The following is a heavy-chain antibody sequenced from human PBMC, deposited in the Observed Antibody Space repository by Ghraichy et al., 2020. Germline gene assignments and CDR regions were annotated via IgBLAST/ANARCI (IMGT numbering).Heavy chain of an antibody. J-gene: IGHJ4*02. D-gene: IGHD6-19*01. Sequence: GESLNISCVVSGFTFDDYSMHWVRQAPGKGLEWVSLINWDSGHTYYADSVRGRFTISRDNSKNSLFLQMNSLRVDDTAFYYCAKAGIAVAGTDFDSWGQGTLVTVSS. V-gene: IGHV3-43D*04. CDR3: AKAGIAVAGTDFDS. CDR1: GFTFDDYS. CDR2: INWDSGHT.